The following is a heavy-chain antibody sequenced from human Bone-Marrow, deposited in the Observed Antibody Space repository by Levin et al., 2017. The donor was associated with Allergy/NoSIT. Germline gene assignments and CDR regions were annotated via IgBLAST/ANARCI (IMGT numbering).Heavy chain of an antibody. D-gene: IGHD6-13*01. CDR3: ARDENIRYNSGWYDALDI. CDR1: GFSFSIYW. Sequence: GGSLRLSCAASGFSFSIYWMTWVRQAPGKGLEWVANINEDESETNYGDSVKGRFTISRDNAKNSLYLQMNNLRAEDTAIYFCARDENIRYNSGWYDALDIWGHGTVVAVAS. J-gene: IGHJ3*02. CDR2: INEDESET. V-gene: IGHV3-7*01.